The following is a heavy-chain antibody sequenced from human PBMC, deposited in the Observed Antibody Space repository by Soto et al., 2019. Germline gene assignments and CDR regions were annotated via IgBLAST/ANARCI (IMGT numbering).Heavy chain of an antibody. CDR2: ISWNSGSI. J-gene: IGHJ4*02. D-gene: IGHD7-27*01. CDR1: GFTFDDYA. CDR3: AKDKNWAIY. Sequence: EVQLVESGGGLVQPGRSLRFSCATSGFTFDDYAMHWVRQAPGKGLEWVSGISWNSGSIGYADSVKGRFTISRDNAKNSLYLQMNSLRAEDTALYYCAKDKNWAIYWGQGTLVTVSS. V-gene: IGHV3-9*01.